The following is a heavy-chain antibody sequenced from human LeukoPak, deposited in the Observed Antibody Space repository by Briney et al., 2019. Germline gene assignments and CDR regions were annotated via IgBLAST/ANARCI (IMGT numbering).Heavy chain of an antibody. V-gene: IGHV1-69*01. CDR2: IIPIFGTA. CDR3: AREGRGSGWYGGFGY. D-gene: IGHD6-19*01. J-gene: IGHJ4*02. CDR1: GGTFSSYA. Sequence: ASVKVSCKASGGTFSSYAISWVRQAPGQGLEWMGGIIPIFGTANYAQKFQGRVTITADESTSTAYMELSSLRSEDTAVYYCAREGRGSGWYGGFGYWGQGTLVTVSS.